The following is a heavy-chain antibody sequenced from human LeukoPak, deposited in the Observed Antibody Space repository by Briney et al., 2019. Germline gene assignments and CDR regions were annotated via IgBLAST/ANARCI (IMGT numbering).Heavy chain of an antibody. J-gene: IGHJ4*02. Sequence: PGGSLRLSCAASGFTFSSYSMNWVRQAPGKGLEWVSAISGSGGSTYYADSVKGRFTISRDNSKNTLYLQMNSLRAEDTAVYYCAKDLDSSGYYLTFDYWGQGTLVTVSS. V-gene: IGHV3-23*01. CDR2: ISGSGGST. CDR1: GFTFSSYS. D-gene: IGHD3-22*01. CDR3: AKDLDSSGYYLTFDY.